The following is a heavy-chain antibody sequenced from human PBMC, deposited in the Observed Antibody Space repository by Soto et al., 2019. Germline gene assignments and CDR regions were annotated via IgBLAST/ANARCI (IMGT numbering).Heavy chain of an antibody. V-gene: IGHV4-59*08. J-gene: IGHJ6*03. CDR2: IFYTGIT. D-gene: IGHD3-22*01. CDR1: GGSISSYY. Sequence: SETLSLTCTVSGGSISSYYWSWIRQTPGKGLEWIGHIFYTGITKYNSSLRSRVTISLDTSKTQFSLTLKSVTAADTAVYYCARRGFGLFYYGTSGSPDFYYYNMDVWGQGTTVT. CDR3: ARRGFGLFYYGTSGSPDFYYYNMDV.